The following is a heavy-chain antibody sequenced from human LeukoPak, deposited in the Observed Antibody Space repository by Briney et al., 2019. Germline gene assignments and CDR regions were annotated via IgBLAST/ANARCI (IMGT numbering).Heavy chain of an antibody. CDR1: GYTFTNYA. J-gene: IGHJ6*02. CDR2: INGGLENT. Sequence: ASVKVSCKASGYTFTNYAIHWVRQPPGQSLEWMGQINGGLENTKYSQRFLGRVTITRDISANTAYMELSSLTSEDTAVYYCARAEVLLSYGHNKHCLDVWGQGTTVTVSS. V-gene: IGHV1-3*01. CDR3: ARAEVLLSYGHNKHCLDV. D-gene: IGHD3-10*01.